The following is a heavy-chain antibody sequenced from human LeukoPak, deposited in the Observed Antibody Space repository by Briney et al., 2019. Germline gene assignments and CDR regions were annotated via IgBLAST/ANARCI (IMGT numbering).Heavy chain of an antibody. Sequence: HSGGSLRLSCAASGFTFSSYEMNWVRQAPGKGLEWVSYISSSGSTIYYADSVKGRFTISRDNSKNTLYLQMNSLRAEDTAVYYCAKDKSWSQVLIVVVIGPLDYWGQGTLVTVSS. CDR2: ISSSGSTI. J-gene: IGHJ4*02. CDR1: GFTFSSYE. D-gene: IGHD3-22*01. V-gene: IGHV3-48*03. CDR3: AKDKSWSQVLIVVVIGPLDY.